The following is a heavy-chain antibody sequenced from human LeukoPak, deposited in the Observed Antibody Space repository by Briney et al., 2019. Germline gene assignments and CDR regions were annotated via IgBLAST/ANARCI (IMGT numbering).Heavy chain of an antibody. D-gene: IGHD1-26*01. V-gene: IGHV5-51*01. CDR3: ARHSSSVGATRDAFDI. CDR1: GYSFTTYW. Sequence: GESLKISCKGSGYSFTTYWIGWVRQMPGKGLEWMGITYPGDSDTRYSPSFQGQVTISADKSISTAYLQWSSLKASDTAMYYCARHSSSVGATRDAFDIWGQGTMVTVSS. CDR2: TYPGDSDT. J-gene: IGHJ3*02.